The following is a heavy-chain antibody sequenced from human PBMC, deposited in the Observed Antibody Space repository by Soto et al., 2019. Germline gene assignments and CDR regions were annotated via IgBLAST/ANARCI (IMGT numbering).Heavy chain of an antibody. V-gene: IGHV3-48*02. Sequence: PGGSLRLSCTPSGFIFSDYSMNWVRQAPGKGLEWISYITTTSSTMYYADSVKGRFTISRDNAKNSLYLQMNSLRDEDTAVYYCERDSSGRHYDGMDVGSQGT. D-gene: IGHD3-22*01. CDR1: GFIFSDYS. CDR3: ERDSSGRHYDGMDV. J-gene: IGHJ6*02. CDR2: ITTTSSTM.